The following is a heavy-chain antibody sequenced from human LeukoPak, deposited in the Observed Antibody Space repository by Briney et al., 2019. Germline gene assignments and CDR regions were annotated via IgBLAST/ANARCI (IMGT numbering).Heavy chain of an antibody. D-gene: IGHD1-26*01. V-gene: IGHV3-48*03. CDR3: ARDTSIVGVTGAGFDY. Sequence: GGSLRLSCGASGFNFSNYEMNWVRQAPGKGLEWTSYISDSGETTYYADSVKGRFTISRDNAKNSVFLQTDSLRAEDTAVYYCARDTSIVGVTGAGFDYWGQGTLVTVSS. J-gene: IGHJ4*02. CDR1: GFNFSNYE. CDR2: ISDSGETT.